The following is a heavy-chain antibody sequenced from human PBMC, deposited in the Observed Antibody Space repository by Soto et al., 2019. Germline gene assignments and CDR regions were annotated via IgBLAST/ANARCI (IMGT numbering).Heavy chain of an antibody. J-gene: IGHJ4*02. CDR1: GYTFTGYY. D-gene: IGHD3-10*01. V-gene: IGHV1-2*04. Sequence: GASVKVSCKASGYTFTGYYMHWVRQAPGQGLEWMGWINPNSGGTNYAQKFQGWVTMTRDTSISTAYMELSRLRSDDTAVYYCARAKGLYYYGSGSLLYFDYWGQGTLVTVSS. CDR2: INPNSGGT. CDR3: ARAKGLYYYGSGSLLYFDY.